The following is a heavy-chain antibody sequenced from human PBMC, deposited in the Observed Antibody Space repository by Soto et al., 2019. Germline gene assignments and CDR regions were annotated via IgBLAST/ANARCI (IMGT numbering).Heavy chain of an antibody. CDR2: INAYNGNT. CDR1: GYTFTSYD. V-gene: IGHV1-18*01. J-gene: IGHJ4*02. D-gene: IGHD3-16*01. CDR3: ARDTHSNTYYFDY. Sequence: ASVKVSCKASGYTFTSYDSNWVRQATGQGLEWMGWINAYNGNTDYAQKIQGRVTMTTDTSTSTAYMDLRSLRSDETAVYYCARDTHSNTYYFDYWGQGTLVTVSS.